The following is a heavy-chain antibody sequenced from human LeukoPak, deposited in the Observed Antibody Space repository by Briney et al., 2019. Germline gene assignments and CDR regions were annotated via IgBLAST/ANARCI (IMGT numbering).Heavy chain of an antibody. CDR2: IYCSGST. Sequence: SETLSLTCTVSGGSISSYYWSWIRQPPGKGLEWIGYIYCSGSTNYNPSLKSRVTISVDTSKNQFSLKLSSVTAADTAVYYCARGLATYYDFWSGYYSLDYWGQGTLVTVSS. CDR1: GGSISSYY. D-gene: IGHD3-3*01. J-gene: IGHJ4*02. V-gene: IGHV4-59*01. CDR3: ARGLATYYDFWSGYYSLDY.